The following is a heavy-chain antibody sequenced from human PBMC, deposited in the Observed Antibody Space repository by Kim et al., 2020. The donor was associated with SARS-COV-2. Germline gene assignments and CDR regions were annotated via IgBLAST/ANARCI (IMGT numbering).Heavy chain of an antibody. CDR3: ARDNLLSPTTTVVTPLFAY. CDR1: GFTFSSYG. Sequence: GGSLRLSCAASGFTFSSYGMHWVRQAPGKGLGWVAVISYDGSNKYYADSVKGRFTISRDNSKNTLYLQMNSLRAEDTAVYYCARDNLLSPTTTVVTPLFAYWGQGTLVTVSS. D-gene: IGHD4-17*01. J-gene: IGHJ4*02. V-gene: IGHV3-33*05. CDR2: ISYDGSNK.